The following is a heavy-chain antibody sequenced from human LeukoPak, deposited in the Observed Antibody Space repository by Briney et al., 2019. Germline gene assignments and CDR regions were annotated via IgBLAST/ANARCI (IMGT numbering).Heavy chain of an antibody. CDR1: GGTFSSYA. CDR3: AREGHDYGDYGPDAFVI. J-gene: IGHJ3*02. CDR2: IIPIFGTA. D-gene: IGHD4-17*01. Sequence: SVKVSCKASGGTFSSYAISWVRQAPGQGLEWMGGIIPIFGTANYAQKFQGRVTITADESTSTAYMELSSLRSEDTAVYYCAREGHDYGDYGPDAFVIWGQGTMVAVSS. V-gene: IGHV1-69*13.